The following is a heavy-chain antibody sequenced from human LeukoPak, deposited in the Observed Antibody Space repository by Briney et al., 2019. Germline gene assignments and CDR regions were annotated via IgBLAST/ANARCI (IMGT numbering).Heavy chain of an antibody. J-gene: IGHJ4*02. Sequence: PGRSLRLSCAASGFTFSSYAMHWVRQAPGKGLEWVAVISYDGSNKYYADSVKGRFTISRDNSKNTLYLQMNSLRAEDTAVYYCARDIAVAGISLDYWGQGTPVTVSS. V-gene: IGHV3-30*04. CDR1: GFTFSSYA. CDR2: ISYDGSNK. CDR3: ARDIAVAGISLDY. D-gene: IGHD6-19*01.